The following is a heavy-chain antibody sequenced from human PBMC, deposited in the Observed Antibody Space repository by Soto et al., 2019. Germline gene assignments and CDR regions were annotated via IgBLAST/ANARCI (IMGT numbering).Heavy chain of an antibody. J-gene: IGHJ4*02. D-gene: IGHD2-2*01. V-gene: IGHV4-34*01. Sequence: QVQLQQWGAGLLKPSETLSLTCAVYGGSFSGYYWSWIRQPPGKGLQWIGEINHSGSTNYNPSLKRRFIISVDTSKNHFPRKLSSVTAAETDVDYCARAPGRGIVVVQAYNRFVYWDQGALVTVSS. CDR3: ARAPGRGIVVVQAYNRFVY. CDR2: INHSGST. CDR1: GGSFSGYY.